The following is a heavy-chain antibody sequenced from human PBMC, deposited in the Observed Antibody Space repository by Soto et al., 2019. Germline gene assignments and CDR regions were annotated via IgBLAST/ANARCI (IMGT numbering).Heavy chain of an antibody. CDR2: ISNTGGST. CDR3: AKGPRHYGSVSPPQDFDY. J-gene: IGHJ4*02. CDR1: GFTFSNYA. V-gene: IGHV3-23*01. D-gene: IGHD3-10*01. Sequence: PGGSLRLSCAASGFTFSNYAMSWVRQAPGKGLEWVSGISNTGGSTGYADSVKGRFTISRDNSKNTLYLEMSSLRPEDTAVYYCAKGPRHYGSVSPPQDFDYWGQGTLVTVSS.